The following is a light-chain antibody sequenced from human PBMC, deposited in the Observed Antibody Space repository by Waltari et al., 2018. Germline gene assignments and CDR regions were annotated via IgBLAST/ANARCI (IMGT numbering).Light chain of an antibody. J-gene: IGKJ4*01. CDR1: QSVLYSSNTKNY. V-gene: IGKV4-1*01. CDR3: QQFYTTPLT. Sequence: DIVMTQSPDSLAVSLGVRATISCKSSQSVLYSSNTKNYLAWYQQKPGQPPKLLVYWASTRESGVPDRFSGSGSGTDFTLTISSLQAEDVAVYYCQQFYTTPLTFGGGTKVEIK. CDR2: WAS.